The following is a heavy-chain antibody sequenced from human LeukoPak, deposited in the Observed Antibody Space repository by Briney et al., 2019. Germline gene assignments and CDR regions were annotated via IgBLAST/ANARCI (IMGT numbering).Heavy chain of an antibody. Sequence: SETLSLTCTVSGDSFSSHYWTWIRQPPGKGLEWIGYISYIGSTNYNPSLKSRVTISIDTSKNQFSLKLSPVTAADTAVYYCARDLVTVTKGFDIWGQGTMVSVFS. D-gene: IGHD4-17*01. CDR3: ARDLVTVTKGFDI. CDR2: ISYIGST. CDR1: GDSFSSHY. J-gene: IGHJ3*02. V-gene: IGHV4-59*11.